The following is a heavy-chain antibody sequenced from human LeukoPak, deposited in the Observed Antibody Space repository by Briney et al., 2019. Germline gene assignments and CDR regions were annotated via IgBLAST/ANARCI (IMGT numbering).Heavy chain of an antibody. CDR3: ARAQHIAAAAFDY. D-gene: IGHD6-13*01. J-gene: IGHJ4*02. Sequence: SQTLSLTCTVSGGSISSGSYYWSWIRQPAGKGLEWIGRIYTSGSTNYNPSLKSRLTISVDTSKNQFSLKLSSVTAADTAVYYCARAQHIAAAAFDYWGQGTLVTVSS. CDR1: GGSISSGSYY. V-gene: IGHV4-61*02. CDR2: IYTSGST.